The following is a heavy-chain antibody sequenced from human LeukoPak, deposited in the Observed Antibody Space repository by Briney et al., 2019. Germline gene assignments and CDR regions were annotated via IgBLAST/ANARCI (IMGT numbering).Heavy chain of an antibody. CDR2: IYSSGNT. V-gene: IGHV4-39*01. D-gene: IGHD3-3*01. CDR1: GVSISTTNYY. CDR3: ARHSGLRSPFDP. J-gene: IGHJ5*02. Sequence: SETLSLTCTISGVSISTTNYYWGWIRQPPGRDLEWIGSIYSSGNTYYNPSLESRVTISVDTSKNQLSLKLTSATAADTSVYYCARHSGLRSPFDPWGQGTLVTVSS.